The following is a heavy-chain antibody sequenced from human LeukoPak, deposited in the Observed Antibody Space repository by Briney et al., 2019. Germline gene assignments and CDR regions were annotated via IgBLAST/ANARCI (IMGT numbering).Heavy chain of an antibody. Sequence: PGGSLRLSCAASGFTFSDYYMSWIRQAPGKGLEWVSYISSSSSYTNYADSVKGRFTISRDNAKNSLYLQMNSLRAEDTAVYYCARDRYDISTGYYDVWYFDYWGQGTLVTVSS. CDR3: ARDRYDISTGYYDVWYFDY. V-gene: IGHV3-11*05. CDR2: ISSSSSYT. J-gene: IGHJ4*02. D-gene: IGHD3-9*01. CDR1: GFTFSDYY.